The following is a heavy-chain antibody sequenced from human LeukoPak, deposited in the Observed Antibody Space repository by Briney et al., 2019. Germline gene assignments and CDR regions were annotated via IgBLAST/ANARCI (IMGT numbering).Heavy chain of an antibody. Sequence: VKPSETLSLTCTVSGGSISSYYWSWIRQPPGKGLEWIGNIYHSGSTNYNPSLKSRVTISVDTSKNQFSLKLSSVTAADPAVYYCASAITDWGQGTLVTVSS. CDR1: GGSISSYY. J-gene: IGHJ4*02. D-gene: IGHD3-16*01. CDR2: IYHSGST. V-gene: IGHV4-59*01. CDR3: ASAITD.